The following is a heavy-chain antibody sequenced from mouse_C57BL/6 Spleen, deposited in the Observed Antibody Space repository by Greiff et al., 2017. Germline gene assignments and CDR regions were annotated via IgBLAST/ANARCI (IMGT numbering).Heavy chain of an antibody. CDR3: AGYDYDTWFAY. V-gene: IGHV1-82*01. J-gene: IGHJ3*01. D-gene: IGHD2-4*01. CDR1: GYAFSSSW. Sequence: QVQLQQSGPELVKPGASVKISCKASGYAFSSSWMNWVKQRPGKGLEWIGRIYPGDGDTNYNGKFKGKATLTADKSSSTAYMQLSSLTSEDSAVYFCAGYDYDTWFAYWGQGTLVTVSA. CDR2: IYPGDGDT.